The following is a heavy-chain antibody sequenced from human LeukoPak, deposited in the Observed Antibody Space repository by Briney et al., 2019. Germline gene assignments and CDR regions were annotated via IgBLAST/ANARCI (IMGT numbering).Heavy chain of an antibody. CDR3: SREDIVEVPAIPFDY. D-gene: IGHD2-2*01. CDR1: GFTFSNYW. J-gene: IGHJ4*02. Sequence: GGSLRLSCAASGFTFSNYWMHWVRQAPGKGLVWVSHINGDGSSTTYADSVKGRFTISRDNAKNTLYLQMNSLRAEDTAVYYCSREDIVEVPAIPFDYWGQGTLVTVSS. V-gene: IGHV3-74*01. CDR2: INGDGSST.